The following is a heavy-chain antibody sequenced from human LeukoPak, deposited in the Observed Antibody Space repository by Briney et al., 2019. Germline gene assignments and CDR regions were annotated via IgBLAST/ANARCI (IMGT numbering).Heavy chain of an antibody. CDR2: ITGSGGGT. CDR3: AKWGDYDVLTGYYDPDY. CDR1: GFTFSNYA. Sequence: GASLRLSCAASGFTFSNYAMSWVRQAPGKGLEWASAITGSGGGTYYADSVKGRFTTSRDNSKNTLYLQMNSLRAEDTAVYYCAKWGDYDVLTGYYDPDYWGQGTLVTVSS. D-gene: IGHD3-9*01. J-gene: IGHJ4*02. V-gene: IGHV3-23*01.